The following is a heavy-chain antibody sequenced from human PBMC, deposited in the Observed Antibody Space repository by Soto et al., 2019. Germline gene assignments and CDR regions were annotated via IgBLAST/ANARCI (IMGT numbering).Heavy chain of an antibody. V-gene: IGHV4-30-2*01. Sequence: QLQLQESGSGLVKPSQTLSLTCAVSGGSISSSGYSWSWIRQPPVKGLEWIGYIYHSGSTYYNPSLKSRVTISVDRSKNQFSLKLSSVTAADTAVYYCARAGGLGAVAVDYWGQGTLVTVSS. CDR2: IYHSGST. D-gene: IGHD6-19*01. CDR1: GGSISSSGYS. CDR3: ARAGGLGAVAVDY. J-gene: IGHJ4*02.